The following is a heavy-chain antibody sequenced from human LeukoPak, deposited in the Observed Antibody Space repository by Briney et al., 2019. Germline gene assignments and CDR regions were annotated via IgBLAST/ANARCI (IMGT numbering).Heavy chain of an antibody. D-gene: IGHD3-9*01. J-gene: IGHJ4*02. CDR1: GSSISSYY. CDR2: IYYSGST. Sequence: SETLSLTCTVAGSSISSYYWSWIRQPPGKGLEWIGYIYYSGSTNYNPSLKSRVTISVDTSKNQFSLKLSSVTAADTAVYYCARVNYDILTGYYRFDYWGQGTLVTVSS. CDR3: ARVNYDILTGYYRFDY. V-gene: IGHV4-59*01.